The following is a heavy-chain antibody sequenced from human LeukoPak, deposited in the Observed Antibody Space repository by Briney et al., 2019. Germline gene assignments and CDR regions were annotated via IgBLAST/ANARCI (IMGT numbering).Heavy chain of an antibody. CDR2: ISAYNVNT. J-gene: IGHJ4*02. Sequence: ASVNVSRKSSVYTFTRYGICWVRQAPGQGREWVGWISAYNVNTNYAQKLQGRVTMTKDTSTSTAYMELRSLRSDDTAVYYCARDDPSIAVAGRDWGQGTLVTVSS. CDR1: VYTFTRYG. D-gene: IGHD6-19*01. CDR3: ARDDPSIAVAGRD. V-gene: IGHV1-18*01.